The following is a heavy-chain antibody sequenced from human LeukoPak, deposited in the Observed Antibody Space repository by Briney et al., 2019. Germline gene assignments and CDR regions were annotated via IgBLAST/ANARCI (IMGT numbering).Heavy chain of an antibody. CDR1: GYRFTSYW. CDR3: ARHGGRGYTNGYFDY. D-gene: IGHD5-18*01. J-gene: IGHJ4*02. Sequence: GGSLQISCQGSGYRFTSYWIGWVRPLPGKGLEWMGIIYPGDSDTRYSPSFQGQVTISADKSNSTAYLQWSSLKAADAAMYYGARHGGRGYTNGYFDYWGQGTLVTVSS. CDR2: IYPGDSDT. V-gene: IGHV5-51*01.